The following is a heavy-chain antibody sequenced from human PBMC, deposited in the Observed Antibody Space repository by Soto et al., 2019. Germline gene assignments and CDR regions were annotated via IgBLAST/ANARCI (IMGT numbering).Heavy chain of an antibody. D-gene: IGHD1-26*01. Sequence: SQTLSLTCILSADSVTSGSYYWTWLRQPPGKGLEWIGYISYTGRTKYSPPLKSRVTISVDTSKNQFSLKLSSVTAADTAVYYCARQRPTDGRWEFANYYGMDVWGQGTPVTVSS. CDR2: ISYTGRT. CDR3: ARQRPTDGRWEFANYYGMDV. CDR1: ADSVTSGSYY. J-gene: IGHJ6*02. V-gene: IGHV4-61*01.